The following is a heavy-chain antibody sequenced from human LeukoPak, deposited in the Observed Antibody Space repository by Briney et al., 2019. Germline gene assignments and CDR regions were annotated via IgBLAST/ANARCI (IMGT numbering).Heavy chain of an antibody. CDR3: GRPLQRGSWTQRALDY. J-gene: IGHJ4*02. V-gene: IGHV1-8*01. CDR2: MNPNSGNA. Sequence: ASVKVSCKASGYTFTSYDISWVRQATGQGLEWMGWMNPNSGNAGYAQRFQGRVTMTRNNSISTAYMELTSLRSEDTAVYYCGRPLQRGSWTQRALDYWGQGTLVTVST. CDR1: GYTFTSYD. D-gene: IGHD3-10*01.